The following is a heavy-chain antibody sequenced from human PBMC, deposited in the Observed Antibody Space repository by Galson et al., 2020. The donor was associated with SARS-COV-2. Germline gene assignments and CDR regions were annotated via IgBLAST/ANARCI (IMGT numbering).Heavy chain of an antibody. CDR2: TPSYGGNK. V-gene: IGHV3-30-3*01. Sequence: GESLKISCAASGFTFSYYSMHWVRQAPGKGLEWVAITPSYGGNKFYADSVKGRFTISRDNSNSTLYLQMNNLRLEDTAIYYCASPLLSTSPTDGGHAFEVWGLGTMVTVSS. CDR1: GFTFSYYS. D-gene: IGHD3-16*01. CDR3: ASPLLSTSPTDGGHAFEV. J-gene: IGHJ3*01.